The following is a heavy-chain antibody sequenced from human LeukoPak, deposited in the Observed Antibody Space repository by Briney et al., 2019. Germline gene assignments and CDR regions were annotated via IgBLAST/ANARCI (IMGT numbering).Heavy chain of an antibody. CDR3: ARNRAAAGPYYFDY. J-gene: IGHJ4*02. D-gene: IGHD6-13*01. CDR1: GFNFSSYS. Sequence: GGPLRLSCAASGFNFSSYSMIWVRQAPGKGLEWVSSISSSSSYIYYADSVKGRFTISRDNAKNSLYLEINSRRAEDPAVFYGARNRAAAGPYYFDYWGQGTLVTVCS. CDR2: ISSSSSYI. V-gene: IGHV3-21*01.